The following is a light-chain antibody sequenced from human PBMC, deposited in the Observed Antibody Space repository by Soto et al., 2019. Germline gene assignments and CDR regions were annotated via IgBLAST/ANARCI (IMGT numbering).Light chain of an antibody. J-gene: IGKJ1*01. CDR3: QQYNNWPPTWT. CDR1: QSVSSN. V-gene: IGKV3-15*01. CDR2: GAS. Sequence: EIVMTQSPATLSVSPGERATLSCRASQSVSSNLAWYQQKPGQAPRLLIYGASTRATGIPARFSGSGSGTEFPRTISSLQSEDFAVYYCQQYNNWPPTWTFGQGTKV.